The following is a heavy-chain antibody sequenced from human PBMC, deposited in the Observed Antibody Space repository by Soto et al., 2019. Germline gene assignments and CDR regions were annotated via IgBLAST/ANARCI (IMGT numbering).Heavy chain of an antibody. CDR2: INPNSGST. Sequence: AASVKVSCKASGYTFNSYYMNWVRQAPGQGLEWMGIINPNSGSTTYAQKFQGRVTMTRDTSTRTVNMELSSLTSEDTAVYYCAREVGSHAFDIWGQGTKVTVSS. J-gene: IGHJ3*02. CDR3: AREVGSHAFDI. D-gene: IGHD1-26*01. CDR1: GYTFNSYY. V-gene: IGHV1-46*02.